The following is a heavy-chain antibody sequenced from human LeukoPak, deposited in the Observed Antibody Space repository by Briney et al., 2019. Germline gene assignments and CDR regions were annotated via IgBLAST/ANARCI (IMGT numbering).Heavy chain of an antibody. CDR2: ISSSGSTI. J-gene: IGHJ4*02. CDR3: AYGSGSYRHFDY. D-gene: IGHD3-10*01. V-gene: IGHV3-11*01. CDR1: GFTFSDYY. Sequence: GGSLRLSCAASGFTFSDYYMGWIRQAPGKGLQWVSYISSSGSTIYYADSVKGRFTISRDNAKNSLYLQMNSLRAEDTAVYYCAYGSGSYRHFDYWGQGTLVTVSS.